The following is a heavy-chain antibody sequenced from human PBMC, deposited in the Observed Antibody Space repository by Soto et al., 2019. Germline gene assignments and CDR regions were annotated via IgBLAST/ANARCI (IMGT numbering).Heavy chain of an antibody. D-gene: IGHD3-3*01. CDR1: GYTFTGYY. J-gene: IGHJ6*03. CDR3: ARSSPPRGYYDFWSGSSPMDV. Sequence: ASVKVSCKASGYTFTGYYMHWVRQAPGQGLEWLGWINPNSGGTNYAQKFQGWVTMTRDTSISTAYMELSRLRSDDTAVYYCARSSPPRGYYDFWSGSSPMDVWGKGTPVTVSS. V-gene: IGHV1-2*04. CDR2: INPNSGGT.